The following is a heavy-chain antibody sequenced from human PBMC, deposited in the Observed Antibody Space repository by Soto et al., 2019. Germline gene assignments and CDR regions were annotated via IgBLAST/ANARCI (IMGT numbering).Heavy chain of an antibody. J-gene: IGHJ4*02. Sequence: EVQLVESGGGLIQPGGSLRLSCAASGFTVSSNYMSWVRQAPGKGLEWVSVIYSGGSTYYADSVKGRFTISRDNSKNTLYLQMNSLRAEDTAVYYCARAGDLYSYGPFDYWGQGTLVTVSS. CDR1: GFTVSSNY. D-gene: IGHD5-18*01. CDR3: ARAGDLYSYGPFDY. V-gene: IGHV3-53*01. CDR2: IYSGGST.